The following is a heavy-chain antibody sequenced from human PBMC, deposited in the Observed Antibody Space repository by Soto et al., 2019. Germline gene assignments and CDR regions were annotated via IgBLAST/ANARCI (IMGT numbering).Heavy chain of an antibody. Sequence: QAHLAQSGAEVKKPGSSVTVSCKASGGTFNSYGISWVRQAPGQGLDWMGVIIPLYGTVNYAQKFQGRVSITEDKSTGTAYMDLDSLRSDDTAVYYCARVRVIRGVIPSHFGLWGQGTQVTVSS. CDR1: GGTFNSYG. V-gene: IGHV1-69*06. D-gene: IGHD3-10*01. CDR2: IIPLYGTV. J-gene: IGHJ4*02. CDR3: ARVRVIRGVIPSHFGL.